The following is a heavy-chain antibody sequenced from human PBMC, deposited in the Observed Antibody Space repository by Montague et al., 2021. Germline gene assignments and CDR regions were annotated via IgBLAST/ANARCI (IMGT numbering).Heavy chain of an antibody. J-gene: IGHJ3*02. Sequence: TLSLTCAVSGGSISSSGYSWNWLRPPPGQGLDWNVYDHHNGNTYYSPSLQIPLTMSVDTSKNEFSLNSISVTAAATAVYYCVRGPDYGDTGGAFDIWGQGTTVAISS. CDR3: VRGPDYGDTGGAFDI. CDR1: GGSISSSGYS. D-gene: IGHD4-17*01. V-gene: IGHV4-30-2*01. CDR2: DHHNGNT.